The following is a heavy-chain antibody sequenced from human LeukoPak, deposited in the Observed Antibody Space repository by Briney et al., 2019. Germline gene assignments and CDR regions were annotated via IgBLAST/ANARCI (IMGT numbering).Heavy chain of an antibody. D-gene: IGHD3-10*01. V-gene: IGHV3-74*01. CDR2: TNEHGTII. CDR3: VVDLSGSADY. CDR1: GFSFSNYW. Sequence: GGSLRLSCAASGFSFSNYWFHWVRQAPGEGLVWVSRTNEHGTIINYADSVKGRFTISRDNAKNTLYLQMSSLGTEDSALYYCVVDLSGSADYWGQGTLVTVSS. J-gene: IGHJ4*02.